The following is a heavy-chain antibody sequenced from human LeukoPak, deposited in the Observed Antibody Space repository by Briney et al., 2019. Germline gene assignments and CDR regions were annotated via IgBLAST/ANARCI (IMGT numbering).Heavy chain of an antibody. CDR3: ARGPQTTVPMDY. Sequence: PSETLSLTCAVYGGSFSGYYWSWIRQPPGKGLEWIGEINPSGSTNYNPSLKSRVTISVDTSKNQFSLKLSSVTAADTAVYYCARGPQTTVPMDYWGQGTLVTVSS. CDR1: GGSFSGYY. J-gene: IGHJ4*02. V-gene: IGHV4-34*01. CDR2: INPSGST. D-gene: IGHD4-17*01.